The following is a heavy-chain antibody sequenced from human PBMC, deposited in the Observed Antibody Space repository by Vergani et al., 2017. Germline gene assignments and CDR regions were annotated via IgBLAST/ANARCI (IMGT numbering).Heavy chain of an antibody. D-gene: IGHD6-13*01. J-gene: IGHJ5*02. V-gene: IGHV1-18*01. Sequence: QVQLVQSGAEVKKPGASVKVSCKASGYTFTSYGISWVRQAPGQGLEWMGWISAYNGNTNYAQKLQGRVTMTTDTSTSTAYMELRRRRSDDTAVYDCARQVGSSLPHTPKGLDPWGQGTLVTVSS. CDR2: ISAYNGNT. CDR1: GYTFTSYG. CDR3: ARQVGSSLPHTPKGLDP.